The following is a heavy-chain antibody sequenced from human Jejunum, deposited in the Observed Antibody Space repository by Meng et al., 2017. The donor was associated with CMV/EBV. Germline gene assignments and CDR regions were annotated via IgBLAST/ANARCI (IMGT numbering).Heavy chain of an antibody. CDR3: AREEYDYWSDYHRNFDF. D-gene: IGHD3-3*01. CDR2: INVDGSEQ. CDR1: FGSYW. J-gene: IGHJ4*02. Sequence: FGSYWLSGVRQAPGKGLEWVANINVDGSEQYYVASVKGRFTISRDNARNSIFLQMNSLRAEDTAVYYCAREEYDYWSDYHRNFDFWGQGTWVTVSS. V-gene: IGHV3-7*01.